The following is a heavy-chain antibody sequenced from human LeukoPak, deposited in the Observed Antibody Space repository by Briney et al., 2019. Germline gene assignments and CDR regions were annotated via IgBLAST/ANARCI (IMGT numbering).Heavy chain of an antibody. J-gene: IGHJ4*02. CDR3: ASSTYYYDSSGYYPVPPFDY. V-gene: IGHV4-61*01. CDR2: IYYSGST. D-gene: IGHD3-22*01. Sequence: SETLSLTCTVSGGSDSSGSYYWSWIRQPPGKGLEWIGYIYYSGSTNYNPSLKSRVTISVDTSKNQFSLKLSSVTAADTAVYYCASSTYYYDSSGYYPVPPFDYWGQGTLVTVSS. CDR1: GGSDSSGSYY.